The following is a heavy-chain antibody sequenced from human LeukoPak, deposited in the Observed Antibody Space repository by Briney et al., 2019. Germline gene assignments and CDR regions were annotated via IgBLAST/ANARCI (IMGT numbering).Heavy chain of an antibody. CDR3: ADSSWSY. J-gene: IGHJ4*02. CDR1: GFTVSSNY. Sequence: GGSLRLSCAASGFTVSSNYMSWVRQAPGKGLEWVSVIYSGGSTYYADSVKGRFTISRDNSKNTVYLQMNTVRAEDTAVYYCADSSWSYWGQGALVTVSS. V-gene: IGHV3-53*01. CDR2: IYSGGST. D-gene: IGHD6-13*01.